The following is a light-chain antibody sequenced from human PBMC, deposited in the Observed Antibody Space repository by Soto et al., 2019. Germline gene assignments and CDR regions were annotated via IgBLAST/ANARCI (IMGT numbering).Light chain of an antibody. CDR1: SSDVGSYDL. J-gene: IGLJ2*01. Sequence: QSALTQPVSVSGSPGQSITISCTGTSSDVGSYDLVSWYQQHPGKAPKLMIFEGNKRPSGVSNHFSGSKSGNTASLTISGLQAEDEADYYCQSYHSGNVVFGGGTKVTVL. CDR3: QSYHSGNVV. V-gene: IGLV2-23*01. CDR2: EGN.